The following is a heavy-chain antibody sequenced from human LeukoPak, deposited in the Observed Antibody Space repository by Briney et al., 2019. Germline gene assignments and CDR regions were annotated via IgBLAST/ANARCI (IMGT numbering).Heavy chain of an antibody. V-gene: IGHV3-30*04. CDR2: ISYDGSNK. Sequence: PGRSLRLSCAASGFTFSSYAMHWVRQAPGKGLEGVAVISYDGSNKYYADSVKGRFTISRDNSKNTLYLQMNSLRAEDTAVYYCARDNTAMGSGWFDPWGQGTLVTVSS. CDR1: GFTFSSYA. CDR3: ARDNTAMGSGWFDP. J-gene: IGHJ5*02. D-gene: IGHD5-18*01.